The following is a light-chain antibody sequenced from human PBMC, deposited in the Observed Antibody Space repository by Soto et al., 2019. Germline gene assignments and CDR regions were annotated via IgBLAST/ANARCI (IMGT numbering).Light chain of an antibody. V-gene: IGLV2-11*01. CDR3: CSHAGSYTDV. J-gene: IGLJ1*01. CDR1: SSDVGGYNY. Sequence: QSALTQPRSVSGSPGQSLTISCTGTSSDVGGYNYVSWYQQYPGTVPKLMIYDVTKRPSGGPDRDSGSKSGNTASLTISGLHAEEEADYYCCSHAGSYTDVFGTGTKLTVL. CDR2: DVT.